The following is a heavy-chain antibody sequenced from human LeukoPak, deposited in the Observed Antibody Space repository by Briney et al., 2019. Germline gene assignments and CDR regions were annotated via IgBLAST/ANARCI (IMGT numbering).Heavy chain of an antibody. D-gene: IGHD2-21*01. J-gene: IGHJ6*02. CDR1: GGSISSGGYY. CDR2: IYYSGST. Sequence: SETLSLTCTVSGGSISSGGYYWSWIRQPPGKGLEWIGSIYYSGSTYYNPSLKSRVTISVDTSKNQFSLSLSSVTAADTAVYYCARITFVVEGYGMDVWGQGTTVTVSS. V-gene: IGHV4-39*07. CDR3: ARITFVVEGYGMDV.